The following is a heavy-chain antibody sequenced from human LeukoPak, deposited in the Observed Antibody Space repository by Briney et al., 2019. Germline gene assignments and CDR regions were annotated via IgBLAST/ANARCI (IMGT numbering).Heavy chain of an antibody. CDR1: GGSISSGSYY. J-gene: IGHJ3*02. Sequence: PSETLSLTCTVSGGSISSGSYYWSWIRQPAGKGLEWIGRIYTSGSTNYNPSLKSRVTISVDTSKNQFSLKLSSVTAADTAVYHCARVMYYYDSSGYYYVDAFDIWGQGTMVTVSS. V-gene: IGHV4-61*02. CDR3: ARVMYYYDSSGYYYVDAFDI. CDR2: IYTSGST. D-gene: IGHD3-22*01.